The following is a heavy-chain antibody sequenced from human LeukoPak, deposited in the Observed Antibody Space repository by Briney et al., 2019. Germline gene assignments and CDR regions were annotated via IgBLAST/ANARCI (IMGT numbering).Heavy chain of an antibody. J-gene: IGHJ5*02. CDR1: GYTFTSYY. D-gene: IGHD6-13*01. Sequence: ASVKVSFKASGYTFTSYYMHWVRQAPGQGLEWMGIINPSGGSTSYAQKFQGRVTMTRDMSTSTVYMELSSLRSEDTAVYYCARDNVWDSSSWYNWFDPWGQGTLVTVSS. V-gene: IGHV1-46*01. CDR2: INPSGGST. CDR3: ARDNVWDSSSWYNWFDP.